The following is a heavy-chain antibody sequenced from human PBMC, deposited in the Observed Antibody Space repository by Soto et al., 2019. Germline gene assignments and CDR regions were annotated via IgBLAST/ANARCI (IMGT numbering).Heavy chain of an antibody. CDR3: ARERGTGTHQGFDY. D-gene: IGHD3-16*01. CDR2: IYHSGST. CDR1: SGSISTDNW. J-gene: IGHJ4*02. V-gene: IGHV4-4*02. Sequence: QVQLQESGPGLVRPSGTLSLTCAVSSGSISTDNWWHWVRQPPGRGLEWIGEIYHSGSTNYSPSVKSRVTMSVDIFKNQFSLTMNSVTAADTAVYSCARERGTGTHQGFDYWGQGTLVTVSS.